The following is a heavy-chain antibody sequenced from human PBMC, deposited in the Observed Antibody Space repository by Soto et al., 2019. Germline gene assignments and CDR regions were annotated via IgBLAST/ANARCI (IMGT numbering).Heavy chain of an antibody. J-gene: IGHJ3*02. V-gene: IGHV2-70*01. CDR2: IDWDDDK. CDR1: GFSLSTRGMC. CDR3: ARIRSAGDCYQAFDI. Sequence: GSGPTLVNPTQTLTLTCTFSGFSLSTRGMCESYIRQPPGKALEWLALIDWDDDKYYSTSLKTRVTISKDTSKNQVVLTMTNLDPVDTATYYCARIRSAGDCYQAFDIWGQGTMVTVSS. D-gene: IGHD2-21*02.